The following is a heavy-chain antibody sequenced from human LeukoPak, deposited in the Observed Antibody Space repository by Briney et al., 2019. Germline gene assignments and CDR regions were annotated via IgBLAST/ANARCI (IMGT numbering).Heavy chain of an antibody. CDR2: ISGSGGST. Sequence: GGSLRLSCAASGFTFSSYAMSWVRQAPGEGLEWVSAISGSGGSTYYADSVKGRFTISRDNSKNTLYLQMNSLRAEDTAVYYCAKDPTYYYGSGSYSWGQGTLVTVSS. V-gene: IGHV3-23*01. CDR1: GFTFSSYA. CDR3: AKDPTYYYGSGSYS. J-gene: IGHJ5*02. D-gene: IGHD3-10*01.